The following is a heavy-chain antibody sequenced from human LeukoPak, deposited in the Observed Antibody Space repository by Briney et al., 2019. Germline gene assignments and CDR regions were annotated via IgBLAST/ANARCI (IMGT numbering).Heavy chain of an antibody. J-gene: IGHJ4*02. V-gene: IGHV3-23*01. CDR2: ISYSGVDA. CDR3: ARGIIAFDH. Sequence: GGSLRLSCAASGFTFNDYAMSWVRQAPGKGPEWVSGISYSGVDAYYADSVKGRFTISRDNSKDTLYLQMNSLRAEDTAIYYCARGIIAFDHWGQGTQVTVSS. CDR1: GFTFNDYA. D-gene: IGHD2/OR15-2a*01.